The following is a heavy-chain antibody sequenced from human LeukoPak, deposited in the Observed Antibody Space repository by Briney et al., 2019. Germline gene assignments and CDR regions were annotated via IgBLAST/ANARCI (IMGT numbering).Heavy chain of an antibody. J-gene: IGHJ3*02. CDR2: INHSGST. CDR3: ASGGEAFDI. V-gene: IGHV4-34*01. Sequence: PSETLSPTCAVYGGSFSGYYWSWIRQPPEKGLEWIGEINHSGSTNYNPSLKSRVTISVDTSKNQFSLQLNSVTPEDTAVYYCASGGEAFDIWGQGTMVTVSS. CDR1: GGSFSGYY.